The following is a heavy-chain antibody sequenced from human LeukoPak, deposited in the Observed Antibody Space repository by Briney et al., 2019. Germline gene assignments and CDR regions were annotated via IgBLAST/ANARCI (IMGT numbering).Heavy chain of an antibody. Sequence: GGSLRLSCAASGFTFTTYAMSWVRQAPGKGLEWVSAISGSGGSTYYADSVKGRFTISRDNSKNTLYLQMNSLRTKDTAVYYCAKAVSAYYFDYWGQGTLVTVSS. CDR2: ISGSGGST. CDR1: GFTFTTYA. V-gene: IGHV3-23*01. J-gene: IGHJ4*02. D-gene: IGHD6-19*01. CDR3: AKAVSAYYFDY.